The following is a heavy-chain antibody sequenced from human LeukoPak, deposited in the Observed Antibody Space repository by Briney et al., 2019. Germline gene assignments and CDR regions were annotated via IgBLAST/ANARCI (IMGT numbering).Heavy chain of an antibody. CDR1: GFTFSSYA. Sequence: GGSLRLSCAASGFTFSSYAMSWVRQAPGKWLEWVSAISGSGGSTYYADSVKGRFTISRDNSKNTLYLQMNSLRAEDTAVYYCAKYYYGSGTIDYWGQGTLVTVSS. D-gene: IGHD3-10*01. V-gene: IGHV3-23*01. CDR2: ISGSGGST. J-gene: IGHJ4*02. CDR3: AKYYYGSGTIDY.